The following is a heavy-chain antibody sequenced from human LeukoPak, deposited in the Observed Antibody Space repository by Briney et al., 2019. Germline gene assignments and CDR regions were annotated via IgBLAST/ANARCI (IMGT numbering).Heavy chain of an antibody. CDR3: ARGRELRYFDWSMDLYYFDY. CDR1: GYTFTSYY. D-gene: IGHD3-9*01. V-gene: IGHV1-46*01. CDR2: INPSGGST. Sequence: ASVKVSCKASGYTFTSYYMHWVRQAPGQGLEWMGIINPSGGSTSYAQKFQGRVTMTRDTSTSTVYMELSSLRSEDTAVYYCARGRELRYFDWSMDLYYFDYWGQGTLVTVSS. J-gene: IGHJ4*02.